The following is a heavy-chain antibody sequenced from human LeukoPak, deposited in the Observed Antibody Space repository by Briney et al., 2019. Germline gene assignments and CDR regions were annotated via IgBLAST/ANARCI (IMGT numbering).Heavy chain of an antibody. Sequence: SETLSLTCTVSGGSISSSSYYWGWIRQPPGKGLEWIGSIYYSGSTYYNPSLKSRVTISVDTSKNQFSLKLSSVTAADTAVYYCARGVTATWNYYYYYYMGVWGKGTTVTVSS. CDR1: GGSISSSSYY. D-gene: IGHD2-21*02. CDR2: IYYSGST. V-gene: IGHV4-39*07. J-gene: IGHJ6*03. CDR3: ARGVTATWNYYYYYYMGV.